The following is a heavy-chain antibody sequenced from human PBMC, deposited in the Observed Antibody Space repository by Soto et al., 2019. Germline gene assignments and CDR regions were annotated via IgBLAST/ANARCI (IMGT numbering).Heavy chain of an antibody. D-gene: IGHD4-17*01. CDR2: ISGSGGST. V-gene: IGHV3-23*01. CDR3: AEDRLGYGDYGEADV. J-gene: IGHJ6*02. Sequence: EVQLLESGGGLVQPGGSLRLSCAASGFTFSSYAMSWVRQAPGKGLEWVSAISGSGGSTYYADSVKGRFTISRDNSKDTLYLQMNSLRAEETAVYYCAEDRLGYGDYGEADVWGQGTTVTVSS. CDR1: GFTFSSYA.